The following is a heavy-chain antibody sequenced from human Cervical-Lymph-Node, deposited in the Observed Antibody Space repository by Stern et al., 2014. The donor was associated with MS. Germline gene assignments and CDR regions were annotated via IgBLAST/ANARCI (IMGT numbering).Heavy chain of an antibody. CDR1: GGSISSDNYY. J-gene: IGHJ6*02. D-gene: IGHD3-22*01. CDR2: IYYSGTT. V-gene: IGHV4-31*03. CDR3: ARDHFTTSLDV. Sequence: QLQLQESGPGLVKPSQTLSLTCTVSGGSISSDNYYWTWIRQHPGKGLEWIGHIYYSGTTYYNPSLKSRVSITVDTSQNRFSLRLSSVTAADTAVYYCARDHFTTSLDVWGQGTTVTVS.